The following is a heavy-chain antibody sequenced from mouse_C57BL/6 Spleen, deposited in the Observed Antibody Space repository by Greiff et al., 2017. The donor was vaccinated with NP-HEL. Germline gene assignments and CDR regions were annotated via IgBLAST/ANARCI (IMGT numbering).Heavy chain of an antibody. V-gene: IGHV3-6*01. CDR3: AREGAAQAPYYFDY. CDR1: GYSITSGYY. D-gene: IGHD3-2*02. CDR2: ISYDGSN. Sequence: VQLQQSGPGLVKPSQSLSLTCSVTGYSITSGYYWNWIRQFPGNKLEWMGYISYDGSNNYNPSLKNRISITRDTSKNQFFLKLNSVTTEDTATYYCAREGAAQAPYYFDYWGQGTTLTVSS. J-gene: IGHJ2*01.